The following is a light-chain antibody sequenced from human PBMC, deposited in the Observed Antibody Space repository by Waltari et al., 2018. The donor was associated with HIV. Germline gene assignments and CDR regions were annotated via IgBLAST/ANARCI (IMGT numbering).Light chain of an antibody. CDR1: QGIRSY. CDR2: AAS. V-gene: IGKV1-9*01. Sequence: DIQLTQSPSFLSASVGDRVTITCRASQGIRSYLAWYQQKPGKAPKLLIYAASTLQSGVPSRFSGSGSGTEFTLTISSLQPEEFATYYCQQLNRYPLLTFGGGTKVEIK. CDR3: QQLNRYPLLT. J-gene: IGKJ4*01.